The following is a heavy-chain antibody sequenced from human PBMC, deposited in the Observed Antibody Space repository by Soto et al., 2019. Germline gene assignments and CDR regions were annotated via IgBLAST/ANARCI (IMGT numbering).Heavy chain of an antibody. CDR1: GFTFSISS. CDR2: ISSSSSYI. CDR3: ATLYQFDGSSYFTFDY. D-gene: IGHD3-22*01. V-gene: IGHV3-21*01. Sequence: GASLRLSCGSSGFTFSISSMIWVRQAPVKGLEWVSYISSSSSYIYYADSVKGRFTISRDNAKNSLYLHMSSLRAEDTAVYYCATLYQFDGSSYFTFDYWGHGT. J-gene: IGHJ4*01.